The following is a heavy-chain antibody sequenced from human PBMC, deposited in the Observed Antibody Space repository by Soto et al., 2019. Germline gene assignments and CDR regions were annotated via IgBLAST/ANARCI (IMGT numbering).Heavy chain of an antibody. V-gene: IGHV4-34*01. CDR3: ARGVILWFGELSRRGGYHYYMDV. D-gene: IGHD3-10*01. CDR2: INDSGNI. Sequence: QVQLQQWGAGLLKPSETLSLTCAVYGGSFSGYQWGWIRQTPGKGLEWIGEINDSGNINYNPSLKSRVTILVDTPKKQISLKLSSVTAADSAVYYCARGVILWFGELSRRGGYHYYMDVWGKGTTVTVSS. CDR1: GGSFSGYQ. J-gene: IGHJ6*03.